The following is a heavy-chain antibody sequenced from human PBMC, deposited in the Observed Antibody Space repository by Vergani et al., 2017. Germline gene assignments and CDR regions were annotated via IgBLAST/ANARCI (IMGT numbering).Heavy chain of an antibody. CDR2: INHSGST. CDR3: ARGRSPYQLLPTNDY. Sequence: QVQLQQWGAGLLKPSETLSLTCAVYGGSFSGYYWSWIRQPPGKGLEWNGEINHSGSTNYNPSLKSRVTISVDTSKNQFSLKLSSVTAADTAVYYCARGRSPYQLLPTNDYWGQGTLVTVSS. V-gene: IGHV4-34*01. J-gene: IGHJ4*02. CDR1: GGSFSGYY. D-gene: IGHD2-2*01.